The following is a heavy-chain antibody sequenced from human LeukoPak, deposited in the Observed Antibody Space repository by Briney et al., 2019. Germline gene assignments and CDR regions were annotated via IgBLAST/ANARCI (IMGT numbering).Heavy chain of an antibody. Sequence: SVKVSCKASGGTFSDYAINWVRQAPGQGLEWMGRIIPIFGTTNYAQKFQGRVTIIADGSTSTAYMEQSSLRSEDTAVYYCARDLGGSTWHVGFDPWGQGTLVTVSS. D-gene: IGHD6-13*01. V-gene: IGHV1-69*13. CDR2: IIPIFGTT. J-gene: IGHJ5*02. CDR1: GGTFSDYA. CDR3: ARDLGGSTWHVGFDP.